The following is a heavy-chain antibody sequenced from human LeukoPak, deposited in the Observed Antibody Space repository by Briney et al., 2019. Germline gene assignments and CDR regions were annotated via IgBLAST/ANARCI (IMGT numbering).Heavy chain of an antibody. CDR3: ARRGESASYGDYRFDY. V-gene: IGHV3-30*04. CDR2: ISYDGSNK. J-gene: IGHJ4*02. Sequence: GGSLRLSCAASGFTFSSYAMHWVRQAPGKGLEWVAVISYDGSNKYYADSVKGRFTISRDNSKNTLFLQMNSLRAEDTAVYYCARRGESASYGDYRFDYWGQGTLVTVSS. D-gene: IGHD4-17*01. CDR1: GFTFSSYA.